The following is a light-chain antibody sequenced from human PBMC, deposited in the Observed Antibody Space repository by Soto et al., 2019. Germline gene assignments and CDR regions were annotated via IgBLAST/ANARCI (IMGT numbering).Light chain of an antibody. CDR3: SSYTSSSTHV. CDR1: SSDIGAFTF. J-gene: IGLJ1*01. Sequence: QSVLTQPASVSGSPGQSITISCTGTSSDIGAFTFVSWYQQHPGKVPKLMIFDVNRRPSGVSDRFSGSKSGNTASLTISGLQAEDEGDYYCSSYTSSSTHVFGSGT. V-gene: IGLV2-14*03. CDR2: DVN.